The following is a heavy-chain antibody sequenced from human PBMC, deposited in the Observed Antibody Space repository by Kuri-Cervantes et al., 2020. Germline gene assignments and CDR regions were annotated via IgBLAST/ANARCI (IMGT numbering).Heavy chain of an antibody. CDR1: GGFISSYY. CDR3: ASLHFAAAHDFNY. CDR2: IYSSGST. J-gene: IGHJ4*02. D-gene: IGHD6-6*01. Sequence: SETLSLTCSVSGGFISSYYWSWIRQPAGKGLEWIGRIYSSGSTSYNPSPKSRVNISVDKSKKQFSLKLNFVTAADTAVYYCASLHFAAAHDFNYRGQGALVTVSS. V-gene: IGHV4-4*07.